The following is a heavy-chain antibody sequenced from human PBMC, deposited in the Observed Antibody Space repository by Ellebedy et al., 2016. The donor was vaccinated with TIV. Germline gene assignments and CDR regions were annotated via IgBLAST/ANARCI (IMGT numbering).Heavy chain of an antibody. J-gene: IGHJ4*02. V-gene: IGHV3-48*02. CDR3: ARGPRFGESSFDY. D-gene: IGHD3-10*01. CDR1: GFTFSSYA. CDR2: ISLSSSTI. Sequence: PGGSLRLSCAVSGFTFSSYAMNWVRQAPGKGLEWVSHISLSSSTIYYADSVKGRFTISRDNAKNSLSLQMNSLRDEDTAVYYCARGPRFGESSFDYWGQGTLVTVSS.